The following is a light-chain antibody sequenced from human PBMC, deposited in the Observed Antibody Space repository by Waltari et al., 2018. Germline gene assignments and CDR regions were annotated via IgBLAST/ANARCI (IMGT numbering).Light chain of an antibody. CDR1: QKIDNN. CDR2: AAS. CDR3: QQYNRWPPLT. J-gene: IGKJ4*01. Sequence: EVVMTQSPAALSVSPGERVTLSCKASQKIDNNLACYQQKPGQSPRLLIYAASTRASGVPARFSGSGSGTEFTLTISSLQSEDCAVFSCQQYNRWPPLTFGGGTKVEIK. V-gene: IGKV3-15*01.